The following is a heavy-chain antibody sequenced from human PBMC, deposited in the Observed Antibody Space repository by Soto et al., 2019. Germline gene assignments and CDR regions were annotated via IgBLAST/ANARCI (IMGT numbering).Heavy chain of an antibody. J-gene: IGHJ5*02. Sequence: PGGSLRLSCSASGFTFTTYAMHWVRQAPGKGLEYVSGISSNGGSTYYADSVKGRFTISRDNSKNTLYLQMSSLRAEDTAVYYCVRNAYYDVVTSHPSIAYNWFDPWGRGTQVTVSS. CDR3: VRNAYYDVVTSHPSIAYNWFDP. D-gene: IGHD3-9*01. CDR2: ISSNGGST. V-gene: IGHV3-64D*06. CDR1: GFTFTTYA.